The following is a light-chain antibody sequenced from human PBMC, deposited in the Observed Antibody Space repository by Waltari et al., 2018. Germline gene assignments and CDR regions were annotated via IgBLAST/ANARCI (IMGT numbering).Light chain of an antibody. Sequence: EIVLTQSPGTLSLSPGERATLSCRASQSISKYLAWYQQTPGQAPSLLIYHASSRAAGSPDRFSGSGFGTDFSLTISRLEPEDFAVYYCQHYESLPVTFGQGTKVKSN. CDR2: HAS. J-gene: IGKJ1*01. V-gene: IGKV3-20*01. CDR3: QHYESLPVT. CDR1: QSISKY.